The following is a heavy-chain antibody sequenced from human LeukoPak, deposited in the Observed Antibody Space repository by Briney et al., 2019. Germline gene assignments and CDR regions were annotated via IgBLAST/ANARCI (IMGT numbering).Heavy chain of an antibody. CDR1: GYTFTSYG. CDR3: ARGSIAAADPIEY. CDR2: ISAYNGNT. D-gene: IGHD6-13*01. V-gene: IGHV1-18*01. Sequence: ASVKVSCKASGYTFTSYGISWVRQAPGQGLEWMGWISAYNGNTNYAQKFQGRVTITADKSTSTAYMELSSLRSEDTAVYYCARGSIAAADPIEYWGQGTLVTVSS. J-gene: IGHJ4*02.